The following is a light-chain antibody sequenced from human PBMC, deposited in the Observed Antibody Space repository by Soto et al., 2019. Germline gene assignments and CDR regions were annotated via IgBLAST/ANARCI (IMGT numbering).Light chain of an antibody. CDR1: QSLVASDGNMY. CDR3: MQATQLRT. V-gene: IGKV2-24*01. Sequence: EIVMTQTPLFLPVTLGQPASISCKSSQSLVASDGNMYLNWLHQRPGQPPRLLIYKVSKRFSGVPDRLSGSGAGTDFTLHISRVEAEDVGIYFCMQATQLRTFGQGTRLEI. CDR2: KVS. J-gene: IGKJ5*01.